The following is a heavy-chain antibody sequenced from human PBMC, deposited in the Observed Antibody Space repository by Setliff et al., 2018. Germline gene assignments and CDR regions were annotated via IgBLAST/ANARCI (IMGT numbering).Heavy chain of an antibody. CDR3: ARQIDYGDFQYFDY. J-gene: IGHJ4*02. CDR1: DFSINSGYY. D-gene: IGHD4-17*01. V-gene: IGHV4-38-2*01. CDR2: IYRNGNT. Sequence: SETLSLTCSVSDFSINSGYYWGWIRQSPGEGLEWIGSIYRNGNTYYNPSLKSRVTISVDTSKNQLSLKLNSVTAADTAVYYCARQIDYGDFQYFDYWGQGTLVTFSS.